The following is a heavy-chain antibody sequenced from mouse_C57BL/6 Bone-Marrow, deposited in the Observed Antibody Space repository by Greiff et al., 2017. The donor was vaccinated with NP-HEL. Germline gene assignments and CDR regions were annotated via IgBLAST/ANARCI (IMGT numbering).Heavy chain of an antibody. CDR2: IWGGGST. J-gene: IGHJ4*01. V-gene: IGHV2-9*01. CDR3: ALIYYGNYGAMDY. Sequence: VKVEESGPGLVAPSQSLSITCTVSGFSLTSYGVDWVRQPPGKGLEWLGVIWGGGSTNYNSALMSRLSISKDNSKSQVFLKMNSLQTDDTAMYYCALIYYGNYGAMDYWGQGTSVTVSS. D-gene: IGHD2-1*01. CDR1: GFSLTSYG.